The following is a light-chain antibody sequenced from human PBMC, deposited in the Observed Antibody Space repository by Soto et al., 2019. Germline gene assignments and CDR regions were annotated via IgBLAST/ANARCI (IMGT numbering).Light chain of an antibody. Sequence: QSVLTQPASVSGSPGQSITISCTGTSSDVGGYNYVSWYQQHPGKAPKLMIYEVSKRPSGVSNRLSGSKSGHTASLTSSGIQVEDEAEYNCSTYPSSRDVVLGGVTKMTAL. CDR3: STYPSSRDVV. CDR1: SSDVGGYNY. CDR2: EVS. J-gene: IGLJ2*01. V-gene: IGLV2-14*01.